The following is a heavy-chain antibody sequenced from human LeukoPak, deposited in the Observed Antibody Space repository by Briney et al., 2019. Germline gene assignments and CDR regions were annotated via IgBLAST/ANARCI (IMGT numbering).Heavy chain of an antibody. J-gene: IGHJ4*02. CDR1: GFTFNSYW. Sequence: PGGSLRLSCAASGFTFNSYWMNWVRQAPGRGLEWVANIKQDGSEKYYVDSVKGRFTISRDNAKNSLYLQMNSLRAEDTAVYYCARVSGVYSSIWFIPYFDYWGQGTLVTVSS. D-gene: IGHD6-13*01. CDR2: IKQDGSEK. CDR3: ARVSGVYSSIWFIPYFDY. V-gene: IGHV3-7*05.